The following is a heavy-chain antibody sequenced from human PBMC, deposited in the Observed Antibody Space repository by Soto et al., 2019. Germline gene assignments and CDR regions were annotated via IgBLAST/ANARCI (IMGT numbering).Heavy chain of an antibody. J-gene: IGHJ6*02. V-gene: IGHV4-34*01. CDR1: GGSFSGYY. D-gene: IGHD3-3*01. CDR2: INHSGRT. CDR3: ARGPSGSITIFGVVTGRYYYYGMDV. Sequence: SETLSLTCAVYGGSFSGYYWSWIRQPPGKGLEWIGEINHSGRTNYNPSLKSRVTITVDTSKNQFSLKLSSVTAADTAVYYCARGPSGSITIFGVVTGRYYYYGMDVWGQGTTVTVSS.